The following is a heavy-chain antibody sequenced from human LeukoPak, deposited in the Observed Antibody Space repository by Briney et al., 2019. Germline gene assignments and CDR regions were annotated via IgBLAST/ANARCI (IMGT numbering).Heavy chain of an antibody. CDR1: GFTFSSYG. V-gene: IGHV3-30*03. D-gene: IGHD4-17*01. CDR2: ISHDGSIK. CDR3: ARDGDFGGCFDY. J-gene: IGHJ4*02. Sequence: PGGFLRLSCAASGFTFSSYGMHWVRQAPGKGLQWVTLISHDGSIKYYADSVKGRFTVSRDNSKNTLYLQMNSLKLEDTAVYYCARDGDFGGCFDYWGQGTLVTVSS.